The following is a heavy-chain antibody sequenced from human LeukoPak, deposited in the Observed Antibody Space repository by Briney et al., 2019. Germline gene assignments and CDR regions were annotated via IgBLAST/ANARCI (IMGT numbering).Heavy chain of an antibody. V-gene: IGHV3-7*01. J-gene: IGHJ4*02. CDR3: ASGDSIDY. CDR1: GRTFSSNW. CDR2: IKRDGTSN. Sequence: PWESLTLSCAVSGRTFSSNWWYWIRQPPGKGLEWVGNIKRDGTSNYYVDSVKGRFIISRGNAKNSLYLHMSRLRVEETGVYFCASGDSIDYWGQGTLVTVSS. D-gene: IGHD2-21*01.